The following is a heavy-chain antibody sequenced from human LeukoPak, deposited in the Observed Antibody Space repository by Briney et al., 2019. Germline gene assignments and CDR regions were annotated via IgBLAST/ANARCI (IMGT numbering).Heavy chain of an antibody. CDR1: GGSISSYY. CDR2: IYYTGST. J-gene: IGHJ5*02. Sequence: SETLSLTCSVSGGSISSYYWNWIRQPPGKGLEWIGYIYYTGSTDYNPSLKSRVTILLDTSKDQFSLKLTSVTGADPAVYYCAIGELGGNSWWFDTCGQGTLVTVSS. D-gene: IGHD3-16*01. V-gene: IGHV4-59*01. CDR3: AIGELGGNSWWFDT.